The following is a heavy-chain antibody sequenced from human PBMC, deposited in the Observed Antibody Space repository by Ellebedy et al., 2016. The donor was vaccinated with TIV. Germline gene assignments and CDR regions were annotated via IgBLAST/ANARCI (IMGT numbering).Heavy chain of an antibody. J-gene: IGHJ6*02. V-gene: IGHV4-39*01. CDR3: VRQWDHYDSSGYYRGVEEGKYGMDV. CDR1: GGSISSGSYY. CDR2: VYYSGST. Sequence: MPSETLSLTCNVSGGSISSGSYYWGWVRQPPGKGLEWIGSVYYSGSTYYNPSLKSQATTSVDTSTNQFILRLSSVTAADTAVYYCVRQWDHYDSSGYYRGVEEGKYGMDVWGQGTTVTVSS. D-gene: IGHD3-22*01.